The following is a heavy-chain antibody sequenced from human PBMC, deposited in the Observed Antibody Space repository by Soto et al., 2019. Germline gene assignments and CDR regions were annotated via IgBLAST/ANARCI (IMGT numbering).Heavy chain of an antibody. CDR1: GGSITSYF. D-gene: IGHD3-22*01. V-gene: IGHV4-59*13. CDR2: INYSGIT. J-gene: IGHJ4*02. CDR3: ARAADSSARTPDH. Sequence: PSETLSLTCTVSGGSITSYFWIWIRQSPGKGLQWIGYINYSGITMYNPFLKSRVTISVDTANHQFSLKLKSVTAADTAVYYCARAADSSARTPDHWGQGTPVTVSS.